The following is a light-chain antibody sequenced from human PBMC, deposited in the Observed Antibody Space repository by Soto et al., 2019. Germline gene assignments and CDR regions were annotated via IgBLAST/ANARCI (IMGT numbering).Light chain of an antibody. J-gene: IGKJ4*01. Sequence: EIVMTQSPATLSVSPGERDTLSCRASQSVSSNLAWYQQKPGQAPRLLIYGASTRATGIPARFSGSGSGTEVTLTISSLQSEDFAVDYCQQYNNWPLTFGGGTKVEIK. V-gene: IGKV3-15*01. CDR3: QQYNNWPLT. CDR1: QSVSSN. CDR2: GAS.